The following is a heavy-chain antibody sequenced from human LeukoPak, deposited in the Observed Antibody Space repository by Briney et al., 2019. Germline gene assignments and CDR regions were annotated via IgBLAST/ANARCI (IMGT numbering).Heavy chain of an antibody. CDR1: GYTFTGYY. Sequence: GSVKVSCKASGYTFTGYYMHWVRQAPGRGREWMGWINPNSGGTNYAQKSQGRGTMTRDTSISTAYMELSRLRSDDPAVYYCARSSVGTAVFGVRWRYFDLGGRGTLVTVSS. CDR3: ARSSVGTAVFGVRWRYFDL. CDR2: INPNSGGT. V-gene: IGHV1-2*02. D-gene: IGHD3-10*02. J-gene: IGHJ2*01.